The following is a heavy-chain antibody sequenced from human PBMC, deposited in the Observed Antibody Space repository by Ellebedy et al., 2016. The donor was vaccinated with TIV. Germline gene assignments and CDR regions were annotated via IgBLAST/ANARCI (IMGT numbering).Heavy chain of an antibody. CDR1: GFTFSSYW. D-gene: IGHD3-16*01. CDR3: ARDSPYTWSYGWYFDL. J-gene: IGHJ2*01. V-gene: IGHV3-7*01. Sequence: GGSLRLXXAASGFTFSSYWMSWVRQAPGKGLEWVAKIKQDGSEKDYVDSVKGRFTISRDNAKNSLLLQMNSLSAEDTAVYYCARDSPYTWSYGWYFDLWGRGTLVTVSS. CDR2: IKQDGSEK.